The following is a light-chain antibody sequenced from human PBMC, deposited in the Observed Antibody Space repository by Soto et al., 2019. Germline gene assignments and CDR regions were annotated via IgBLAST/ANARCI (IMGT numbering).Light chain of an antibody. CDR3: LQDYNYPLT. CDR1: QGIGSD. V-gene: IGKV1-6*01. J-gene: IGKJ4*01. Sequence: AIQMTQSPSSLSASVGDTVTITCRASQGIGSDLGWYQQKPGKAPNLLIYAASNLQSGVPSRFSGSASGTDFTLTISGLLPEDFATYYCLQDYNYPLTFGGGTKVEVK. CDR2: AAS.